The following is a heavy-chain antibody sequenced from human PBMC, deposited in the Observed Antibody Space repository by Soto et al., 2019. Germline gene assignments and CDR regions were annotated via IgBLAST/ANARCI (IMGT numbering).Heavy chain of an antibody. CDR1: GYSFTRYS. CDR2: TNAGNGNT. CDR3: GRDSKWDDTSVGMDV. V-gene: IGHV1-3*01. J-gene: IGHJ6*02. Sequence: ASVKVACKASGYSFTRYSIHWVRQAPGQSLEWMGWTNAGNGNTKYSQKFQGRVTITRDTSASTAYMELSSLRSEDTSVYYCGRDSKWDDTSVGMDVWGQGTKVTVSS. D-gene: IGHD3-22*01.